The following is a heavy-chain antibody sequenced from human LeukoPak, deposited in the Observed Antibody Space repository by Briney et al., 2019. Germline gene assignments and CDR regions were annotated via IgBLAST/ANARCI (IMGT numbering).Heavy chain of an antibody. Sequence: GGSLRLSCAASAFTLSSYWMHWVRQAPGEGLVWVSHINSDGSRTDYADSVKGRFTVSRDNAKNTVYLQMNSLRAEDTAVYYCARGNPLGHLWGQGALVTVSS. CDR2: INSDGSRT. D-gene: IGHD3-16*01. J-gene: IGHJ5*02. V-gene: IGHV3-74*01. CDR3: ARGNPLGHL. CDR1: AFTLSSYW.